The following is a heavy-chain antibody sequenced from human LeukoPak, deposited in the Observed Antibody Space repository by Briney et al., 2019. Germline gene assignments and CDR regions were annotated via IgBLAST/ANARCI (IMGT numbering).Heavy chain of an antibody. CDR1: GYSFTSYW. J-gene: IGHJ3*02. Sequence: GESLKISCKGSGYSFTSYWIGWVRQMPGKGLEWMGIIYPGDSDTRYSPSFQGQVTISADKSISTAYQQWSSLKASDTGMYYCVRPSVACCGGDCYSDAFDIWGQGTMVTVSS. CDR3: VRPSVACCGGDCYSDAFDI. CDR2: IYPGDSDT. D-gene: IGHD2-21*02. V-gene: IGHV5-51*01.